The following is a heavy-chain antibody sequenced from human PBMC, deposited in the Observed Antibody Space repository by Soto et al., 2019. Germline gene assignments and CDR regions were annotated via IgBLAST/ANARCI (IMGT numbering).Heavy chain of an antibody. D-gene: IGHD3-3*01. J-gene: IGHJ4*02. CDR2: ISTKSGNT. Sequence: QVQLVQSAAEVKKPGASVKVSCKASGYTFANYDISWVRQAPGQGLEWMGWISTKSGNTEYAQTVQGRVTLTAASSTTTVHMELRSLRADDTAVYYCARSYFDSWTEYSNPGKYWGQGTLVAVS. CDR3: ARSYFDSWTEYSNPGKY. V-gene: IGHV1-18*04. CDR1: GYTFANYD.